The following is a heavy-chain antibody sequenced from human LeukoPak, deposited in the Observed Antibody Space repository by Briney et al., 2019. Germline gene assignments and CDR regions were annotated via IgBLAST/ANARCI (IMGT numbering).Heavy chain of an antibody. CDR2: IKQEGNDK. D-gene: IGHD3-10*01. CDR1: GFTFSRYW. J-gene: IGHJ4*02. CDR3: ATHPGDSWFGYLQL. V-gene: IGHV3-7*01. Sequence: GGSLRLSCAASGFTFSRYWMSWVRQAPGKGLEWVAHIKQEGNDKYYVGSVEGRFTVSRDNAKNSLYLQMNSLRAEDTAVYYCATHPGDSWFGYLQLWGQGTLVTVSS.